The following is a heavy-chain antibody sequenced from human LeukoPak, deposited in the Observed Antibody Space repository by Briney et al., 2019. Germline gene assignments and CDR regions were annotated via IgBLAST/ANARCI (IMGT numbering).Heavy chain of an antibody. D-gene: IGHD3-10*01. CDR3: ARGSPILRGRPFDY. CDR1: GFTFSSYA. Sequence: GGSLRLSCAASGFTFSSYATSWVRQAPGKGLEWVSVIYSGGSTYYADSVKGRFTIFRDNSKNTLYFQMNSLRAEDTAVYYCARGSPILRGRPFDYWGQGTLVTVSS. V-gene: IGHV3-53*01. J-gene: IGHJ4*02. CDR2: IYSGGST.